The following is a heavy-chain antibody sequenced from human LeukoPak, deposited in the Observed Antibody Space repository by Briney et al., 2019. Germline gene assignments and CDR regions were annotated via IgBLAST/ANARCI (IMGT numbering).Heavy chain of an antibody. V-gene: IGHV4-34*01. CDR1: GGSFSGYY. CDR3: ARGVSSSWSWFDP. J-gene: IGHJ5*02. CDR2: INHSGSA. Sequence: SETLSLTCAVYGGSFSGYYWSWIRQPPGKGLEWIGEINHSGSANYNPSLKSRVTISVDTSKNQFPLKLSSVTAADTAVYYCARGVSSSWSWFDPWGQGTLVTVSS. D-gene: IGHD6-13*01.